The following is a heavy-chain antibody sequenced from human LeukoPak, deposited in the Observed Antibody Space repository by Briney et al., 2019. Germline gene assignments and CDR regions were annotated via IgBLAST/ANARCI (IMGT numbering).Heavy chain of an antibody. D-gene: IGHD3-22*01. CDR1: GFTFSSYA. Sequence: PGGSLRLSCAASGFTFSSYAMHWVRQAPGKGLEWVAVISYDGSNKYYADSVKGRFTISRDNSKNTLYLQMNSLRAEDTAVYYCARDQGGDYYDSSGYPDYWGQGTPVTVSS. CDR2: ISYDGSNK. J-gene: IGHJ4*02. V-gene: IGHV3-30-3*01. CDR3: ARDQGGDYYDSSGYPDY.